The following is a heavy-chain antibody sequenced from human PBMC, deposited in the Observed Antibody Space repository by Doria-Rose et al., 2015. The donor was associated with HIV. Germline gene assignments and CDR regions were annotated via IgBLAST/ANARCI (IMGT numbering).Heavy chain of an antibody. CDR3: ARIKSSRWYHKYYFDF. Sequence: QVTLKESGPVLVKPTETLTLTCTVSGVSLSSPGMGVSWIRQPPGKALEWLANIFSDDDRSYNTSLKSRLPISRGTSKSQVVLTMTDMDPVDTATYYCARIKSSRWYHKYYFDFWGQGTLVTVSA. CDR1: GVSLSSPGMG. D-gene: IGHD6-13*01. CDR2: IFSDDDR. V-gene: IGHV2-26*01. J-gene: IGHJ4*02.